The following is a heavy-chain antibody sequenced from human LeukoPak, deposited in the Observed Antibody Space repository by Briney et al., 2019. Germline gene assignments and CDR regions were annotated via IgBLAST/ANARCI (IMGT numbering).Heavy chain of an antibody. CDR1: GFDFGKYA. Sequence: PGGSLRLSCEASGFDFGKYAIHWVRQAPGKGLEWVGVVSDDGVTEDYADSVKGRFTISRDNAKNSLYLQMNSLRAEDTAVYYCARARPDAFDIWGQGTMVTVSS. J-gene: IGHJ3*02. V-gene: IGHV3-30-3*01. CDR2: VSDDGVTE. D-gene: IGHD6-6*01. CDR3: ARARPDAFDI.